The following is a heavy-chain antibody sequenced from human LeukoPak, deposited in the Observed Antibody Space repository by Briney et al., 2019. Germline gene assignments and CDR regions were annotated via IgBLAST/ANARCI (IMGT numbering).Heavy chain of an antibody. D-gene: IGHD6-19*01. CDR1: GYTFTGYY. CDR2: INPNSGGT. Sequence: ASVKVSCKASGYTFTGYYMHWVRQAPGQGLEWMGWINPNSGGTNYAQKFQGRVTMTRDTSISTAYMELSRLRSDDTAVYYCARDKGSGWYTARWFDPWGQGTLVTVSS. J-gene: IGHJ5*02. CDR3: ARDKGSGWYTARWFDP. V-gene: IGHV1-2*02.